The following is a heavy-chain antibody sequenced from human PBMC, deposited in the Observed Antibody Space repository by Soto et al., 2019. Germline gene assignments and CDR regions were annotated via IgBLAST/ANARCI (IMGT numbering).Heavy chain of an antibody. CDR2: IYYSGST. V-gene: IGHV4-31*03. CDR3: ARGGLRIDY. CDR1: GRSISRGGYY. Sequence: PSETLSATCTVSGRSISRGGYYWSWIRQHPGKGLEWIGYIYYSGSTYYNPSLKSRVTISVDTSKNQFSLKLSSVTAADTAVYYCARGGLRIDYWGQGTLVTVSS. J-gene: IGHJ4*02.